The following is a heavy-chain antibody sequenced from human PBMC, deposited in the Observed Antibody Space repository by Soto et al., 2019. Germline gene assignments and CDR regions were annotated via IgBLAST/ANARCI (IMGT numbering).Heavy chain of an antibody. V-gene: IGHV3-53*01. CDR2: IYSGGST. D-gene: IGHD3-3*01. CDR3: ARANECNAFDV. J-gene: IGHJ3*01. CDR1: GFRVSGCY. Sequence: EVQLVESGGDLVQPGGSLRLSCVASGFRVSGCYMNWVRQSPGKGPEWVSVIYSGGSTYQADSVKGRFIISRDDSATTLYLQINRLRPEDTAVYFCARANECNAFDVLGPGKRVTVSS.